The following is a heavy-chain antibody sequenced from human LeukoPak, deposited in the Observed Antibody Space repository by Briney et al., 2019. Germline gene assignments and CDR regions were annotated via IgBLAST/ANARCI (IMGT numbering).Heavy chain of an antibody. CDR1: GYTFTGYY. V-gene: IGHV1-2*02. J-gene: IGHJ6*03. CDR2: INPNSGGT. CDR3: ARDQTWGYYMDV. D-gene: IGHD1-26*01. Sequence: GASVKVSCKASGYTFTGYYMHWVRQAPGQGLEWMGWINPNSGGTNYAQKFQGRVTMTRDTSISTVYMELGRLRSDDTAVYYCARDQTWGYYMDVWGKGTTVTVSS.